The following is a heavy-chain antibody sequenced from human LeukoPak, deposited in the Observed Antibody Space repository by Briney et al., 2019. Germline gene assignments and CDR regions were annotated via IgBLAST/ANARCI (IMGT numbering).Heavy chain of an antibody. CDR1: GGSISSSSYY. CDR2: IYYSGST. J-gene: IGHJ4*02. Sequence: PSETLSLTCTVSGGSISSSSYYWGWIRQPPGKGLEWIGSIYYSGSTYYNPSLKSRVTISADTSKNQFSLKLSSVTAADTAVYYCARRIQLWSKHFDYWGQGTLVTVSS. CDR3: ARRIQLWSKHFDY. V-gene: IGHV4-39*07. D-gene: IGHD5-18*01.